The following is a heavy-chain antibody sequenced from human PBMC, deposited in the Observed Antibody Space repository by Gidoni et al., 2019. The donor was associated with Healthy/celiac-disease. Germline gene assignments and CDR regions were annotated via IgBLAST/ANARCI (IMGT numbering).Heavy chain of an antibody. Sequence: EVQLLESGGGLVQPGGSLSLACADSGCTYTSYAMSWARQAPGKGLEWFSALSGSCGSTSYAAPVKGRFTISRANSKTTLYLQMISLMAADTAVYYCAKDAWEPYRFIDWGQGTLVPVSS. CDR2: LSGSCGST. J-gene: IGHJ4*02. CDR3: AKDAWEPYRFID. D-gene: IGHD1-26*01. V-gene: IGHV3-23*01. CDR1: GCTYTSYA.